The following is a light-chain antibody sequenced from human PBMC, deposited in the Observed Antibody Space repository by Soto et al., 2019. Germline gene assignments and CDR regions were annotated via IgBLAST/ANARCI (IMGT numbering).Light chain of an antibody. CDR3: SSYRSSSTVYV. CDR1: SRDVGGYNY. J-gene: IGLJ1*01. Sequence: QSALTQPASVSGSPGQPTPISSPGTSRDVGGYNYVSWYQQHPGEAPKLLIYDVSNRPSGVSNRFSGSKSGNTASLTISGLQAEDEADYYCSSYRSSSTVYVFGTGTKVTVL. CDR2: DVS. V-gene: IGLV2-14*01.